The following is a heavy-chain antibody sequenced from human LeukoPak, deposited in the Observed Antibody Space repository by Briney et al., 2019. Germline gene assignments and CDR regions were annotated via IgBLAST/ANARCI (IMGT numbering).Heavy chain of an antibody. CDR2: TCSDASNK. CDR1: GFTFSSYG. Sequence: GRTPRLSCAASGFTFSSYGMDWVGQAPGKGLEWVASTCSDASNKYYADSVKRRFTISRDNSKNTLYLQMNSLRAEDTAAYYCARGGKSAFYYGKDVWGQGTTVTVSS. CDR3: ARGGKSAFYYGKDV. J-gene: IGHJ6*02. V-gene: IGHV3-33*01. D-gene: IGHD5-12*01.